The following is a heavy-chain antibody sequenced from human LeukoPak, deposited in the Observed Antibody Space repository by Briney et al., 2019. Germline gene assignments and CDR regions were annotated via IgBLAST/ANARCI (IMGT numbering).Heavy chain of an antibody. D-gene: IGHD3-22*01. CDR1: GFTFDDYG. CDR3: AKTAAGYYYDSSGYLTLGDAFDI. V-gene: IGHV3-20*04. CDR2: INWNGGSI. J-gene: IGHJ3*02. Sequence: GGSLRLSCAASGFTFDDYGMSWVRQAPGKGLEWVSAINWNGGSIVYADSVKGRFTISRDNAKNSLYLQMNSLRAEDTALYYCAKTAAGYYYDSSGYLTLGDAFDIWGQGTMVTVSS.